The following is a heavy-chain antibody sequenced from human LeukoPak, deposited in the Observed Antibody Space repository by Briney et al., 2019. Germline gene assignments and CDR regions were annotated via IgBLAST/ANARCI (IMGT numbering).Heavy chain of an antibody. J-gene: IGHJ4*02. Sequence: SETLSLTCAVYGGSFSGYYWSWIRQPPGKGLEWIGEINHSGSTKYNPSLKSRVTIAVDTSKNQFSLKLSSVTAADTAVYYCASTNSYSSSWYDYWGQGTLVTVSS. V-gene: IGHV4-34*01. CDR2: INHSGST. CDR3: ASTNSYSSSWYDY. D-gene: IGHD6-13*01. CDR1: GGSFSGYY.